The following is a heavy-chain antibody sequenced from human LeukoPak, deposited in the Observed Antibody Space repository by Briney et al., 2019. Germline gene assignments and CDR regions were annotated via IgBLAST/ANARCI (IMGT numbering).Heavy chain of an antibody. CDR3: VRVRGGSVRGGFDI. D-gene: IGHD3-10*01. V-gene: IGHV3-30*03. CDR2: ISYDGTKK. CDR1: GFTFSNYG. Sequence: GGSLRLSCVVSGFTFSNYGVHYVRQPPGKGLEWVAAISYDGTKKYYGDSVQSRFTISRDSPQNTLYLQMNNLRTDDTAVYYCVRVRGGSVRGGFDIWGQGTLVSVSS. J-gene: IGHJ3*02.